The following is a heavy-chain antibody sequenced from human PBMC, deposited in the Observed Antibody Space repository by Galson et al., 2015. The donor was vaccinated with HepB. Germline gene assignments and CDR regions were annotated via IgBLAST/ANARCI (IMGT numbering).Heavy chain of an antibody. J-gene: IGHJ4*02. Sequence: SLRLSCAASGFTFGDYAMSWVRQAPGKGLEWVGFIRSKAYGGTTEYAASVKGRFTISRDDSKNIAYLQMNSLKTEDTAVYYCTRARSYGYLDYWGQGTLVTVSS. CDR3: TRARSYGYLDY. D-gene: IGHD5-18*01. V-gene: IGHV3-49*04. CDR2: IRSKAYGGTT. CDR1: GFTFGDYA.